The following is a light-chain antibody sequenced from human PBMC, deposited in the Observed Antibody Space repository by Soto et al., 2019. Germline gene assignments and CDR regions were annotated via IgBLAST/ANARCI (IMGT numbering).Light chain of an antibody. CDR1: QSVGDK. Sequence: EILMTQSQATLSVSPGERATLSCRASQSVGDKLAWYLQKPGQAPRLLMYDTSTRATGVPDRFSGSGSGTEFTLTISCLPSEDFAVYYCQHYNHWPPIYTFDQGTKLEIK. CDR2: DTS. V-gene: IGKV3-15*01. J-gene: IGKJ2*01. CDR3: QHYNHWPPIYT.